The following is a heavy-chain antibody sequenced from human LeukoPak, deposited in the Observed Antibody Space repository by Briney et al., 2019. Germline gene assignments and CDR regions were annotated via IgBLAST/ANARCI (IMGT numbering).Heavy chain of an antibody. J-gene: IGHJ4*02. CDR2: IYYSGST. CDR3: ARVYCSSTSCYLDY. CDR1: GGSISSHY. Sequence: PSETLSLTCTVSGGSISSHYWSWIWQPPGKGPEWIGYIYYSGSTNYNPSLKSRVTISVDTSKNQFSLKLSSVTAADTAVYYCARVYCSSTSCYLDYWGQGTLVTVSS. V-gene: IGHV4-59*11. D-gene: IGHD2-2*01.